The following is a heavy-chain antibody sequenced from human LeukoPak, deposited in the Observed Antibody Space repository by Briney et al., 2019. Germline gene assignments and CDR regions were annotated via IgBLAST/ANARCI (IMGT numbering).Heavy chain of an antibody. CDR1: GGSFSGYY. J-gene: IGHJ4*02. CDR3: ASCSGGSCYY. D-gene: IGHD2-15*01. V-gene: IGHV4-34*01. Sequence: SSETLSLTCAVYGGSFSGYYWRWTRQPPGKGLEWIGEINHSGSTNYNPSLKSRVTISVDTSKNQFSLKLSSVTAADTAVYYCASCSGGSCYYWGQGTLVTVSS. CDR2: INHSGST.